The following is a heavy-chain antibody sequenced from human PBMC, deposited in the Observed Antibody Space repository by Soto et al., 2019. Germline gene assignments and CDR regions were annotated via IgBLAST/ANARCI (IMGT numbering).Heavy chain of an antibody. CDR3: ARGDDFWSGPYGMDV. CDR1: GFTFSSYS. V-gene: IGHV3-21*01. Sequence: GGSLRLSCAASGFTFSSYSMNWVRQAPGKGLEWVSSISSSSSYIYYADSVKGRFTISRDNAKNSLYLQMNSLRAEDTAVYYCARGDDFWSGPYGMDVWGQGTTVTVSS. CDR2: ISSSSSYI. J-gene: IGHJ6*02. D-gene: IGHD3-3*01.